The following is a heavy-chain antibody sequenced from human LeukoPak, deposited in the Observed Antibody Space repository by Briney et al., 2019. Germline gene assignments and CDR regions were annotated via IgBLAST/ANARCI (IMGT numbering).Heavy chain of an antibody. V-gene: IGHV1-18*01. CDR3: AKDWHILTGRNCFDP. Sequence: ASVKVSCKASGYTFTSYGISWVRQAPGQGLEWMGWISAYNGNTNYAQKFHGRVTMSTDTSTNTAYMELKSLTFDDTAIYYCAKDWHILTGRNCFDPWGQGTLVTVSS. CDR2: ISAYNGNT. J-gene: IGHJ5*02. D-gene: IGHD3-9*01. CDR1: GYTFTSYG.